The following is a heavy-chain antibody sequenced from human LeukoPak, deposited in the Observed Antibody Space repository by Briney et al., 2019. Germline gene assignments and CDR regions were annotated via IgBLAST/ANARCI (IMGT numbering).Heavy chain of an antibody. CDR2: IYPGDSDT. CDR1: GYSFTSYW. Sequence: GESLKISCKGSGYSFTSYWIGWVRQMPGKGLEWMGIIYPGDSDTRYSPSFQGQVTISADKSISTAYLQWSSLKASDTAMYYCARQVPGMAEWFGELLIGPDRNAFDIWGQGTMVTVSS. V-gene: IGHV5-51*01. J-gene: IGHJ3*02. CDR3: ARQVPGMAEWFGELLIGPDRNAFDI. D-gene: IGHD3-10*01.